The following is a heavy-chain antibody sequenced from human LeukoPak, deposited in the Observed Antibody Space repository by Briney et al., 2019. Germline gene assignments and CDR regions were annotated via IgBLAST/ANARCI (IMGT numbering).Heavy chain of an antibody. CDR1: GFTFSSYS. CDR3: ARGDYDFWSGFSYYYYYMYV. D-gene: IGHD3-3*01. Sequence: PGESLRLSCAASGFTFSSYSLNWVRQASGKGLEWVSSISSSSSYIYYADSVKGRFTISRDKAKNLLYPQMNSLRVEDRPVYYCARGDYDFWSGFSYYYYYMYVWDKGTTVTVSS. J-gene: IGHJ6*03. CDR2: ISSSSSYI. V-gene: IGHV3-21*01.